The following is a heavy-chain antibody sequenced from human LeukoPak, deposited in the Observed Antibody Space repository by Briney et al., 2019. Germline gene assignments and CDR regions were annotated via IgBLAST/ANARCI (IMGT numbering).Heavy chain of an antibody. D-gene: IGHD2-2*01. J-gene: IGHJ3*02. CDR3: ARDCSSTSCRRGIDI. CDR1: GGTFSSYA. Sequence: GASVKVSCKASGGTFSSYAIGWVRQAPGQGLEWMGGIIPIFGTANYAQKLQGRVTMTTDTSTSTAYMELRSLRSDDTAVYYCARDCSSTSCRRGIDIWGQGTMVTVSS. CDR2: IIPIFGTA. V-gene: IGHV1-69*05.